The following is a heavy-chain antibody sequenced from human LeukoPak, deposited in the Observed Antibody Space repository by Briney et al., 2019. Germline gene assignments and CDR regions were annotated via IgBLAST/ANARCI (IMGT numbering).Heavy chain of an antibody. D-gene: IGHD6-19*01. CDR1: GGTFSSYA. CDR3: AREGIAVAGLDY. V-gene: IGHV1-8*02. Sequence: ASVKVSCKASGGTFSSYAISWVRQAPGQGLEWMGWMNPNSGNTGYAQKFQGRVTMTRNTSISTAYMELSSLRSEDTAVYYCAREGIAVAGLDYWGQGTLVTVSS. J-gene: IGHJ4*02. CDR2: MNPNSGNT.